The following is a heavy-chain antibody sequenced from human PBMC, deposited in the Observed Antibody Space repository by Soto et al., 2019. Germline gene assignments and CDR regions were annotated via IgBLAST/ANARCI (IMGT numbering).Heavy chain of an antibody. CDR2: INAGNGDT. CDR1: GITYNTYA. Sequence: QVQLVQSGAEMKKPGASVKLSCKASGITYNTYAIHWVLQAHGQGLEWMGWINAGNGDTRYSQNFQGRDTLTRDTSASTGNMALDSLKSEDTGVYYCARAISGYVTWGQGTLVTVSS. V-gene: IGHV1-3*01. CDR3: ARAISGYVT. D-gene: IGHD5-12*01. J-gene: IGHJ4*02.